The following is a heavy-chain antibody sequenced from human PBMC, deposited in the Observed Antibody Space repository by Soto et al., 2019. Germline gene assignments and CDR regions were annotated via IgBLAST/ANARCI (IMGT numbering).Heavy chain of an antibody. CDR1: GGSISSSSYY. V-gene: IGHV4-39*01. CDR3: ARTVLMVYAITGFDYYGMDG. J-gene: IGHJ6*02. Sequence: SETLSLTCTVSGGSISSSSYYWGWIRQPPGKGLEWIGGIYYSGSTYYNPSLKSRVTISVDTSKNQFSLKLSSVTAADTAVYYCARTVLMVYAITGFDYYGMDGWGQGTTVTVSS. D-gene: IGHD2-8*01. CDR2: IYYSGST.